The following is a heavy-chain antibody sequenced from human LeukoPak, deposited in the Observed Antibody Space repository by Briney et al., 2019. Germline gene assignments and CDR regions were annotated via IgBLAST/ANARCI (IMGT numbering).Heavy chain of an antibody. CDR2: ISGDGTTT. Sequence: GGTLRLSCAASGFTFSNYWMHWVRQAPGKGLVWVSRISGDGTTTRYADSVKGRFTISRDNAKNTLYLQMNSLRAEDTAVYYCASGAYGFAYWGQGTLVTVSS. D-gene: IGHD3-10*01. CDR3: ASGAYGFAY. J-gene: IGHJ4*02. V-gene: IGHV3-74*01. CDR1: GFTFSNYW.